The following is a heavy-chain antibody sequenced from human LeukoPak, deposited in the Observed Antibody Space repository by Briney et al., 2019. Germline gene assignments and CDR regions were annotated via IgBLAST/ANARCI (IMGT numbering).Heavy chain of an antibody. V-gene: IGHV3-23*01. CDR1: GFTLSSSA. Sequence: GGSLRLSCAASGFTLSSSAMSWVRQAPGKGLYWVPAISGSGTGTYYADSVKGRFTISRDNSKNTLYLQMNSLRAEDTAVYYCAKEGGTGTRFDYWGQGTLVTVSS. CDR2: ISGSGTGT. J-gene: IGHJ4*02. CDR3: AKEGGTGTRFDY. D-gene: IGHD1-7*01.